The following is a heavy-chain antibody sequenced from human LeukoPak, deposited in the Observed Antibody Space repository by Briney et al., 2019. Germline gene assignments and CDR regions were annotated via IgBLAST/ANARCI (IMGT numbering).Heavy chain of an antibody. J-gene: IGHJ4*02. Sequence: GSLRLSCAASGFTFSTYGMSWVRQAPGKRLEWVSAISGSGGSTYYADSVKGRFTISRDNSKNTLYLQMNSLRAEDTAVYYCAKSPVADFYYFDYWGQGTLVTVSS. CDR1: GFTFSTYG. CDR3: AKSPVADFYYFDY. CDR2: ISGSGGST. V-gene: IGHV3-23*01. D-gene: IGHD6-19*01.